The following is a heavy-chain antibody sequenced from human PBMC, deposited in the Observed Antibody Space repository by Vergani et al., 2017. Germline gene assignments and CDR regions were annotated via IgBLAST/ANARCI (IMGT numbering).Heavy chain of an antibody. CDR1: GFTFNQYG. Sequence: QVQLVESGGGVVQPGRSLRLSCAASGFTFNQYGMHWVRQAPGKGLEWVAVTWYDGNNKQYADSVKGRFTISRDNSKSTMYLQMNSLRDEDTGVYYCARDLRLLYNRFDPWGQGTLVPGSS. D-gene: IGHD5-12*01. CDR2: TWYDGNNK. CDR3: ARDLRLLYNRFDP. V-gene: IGHV3-33*01. J-gene: IGHJ5*02.